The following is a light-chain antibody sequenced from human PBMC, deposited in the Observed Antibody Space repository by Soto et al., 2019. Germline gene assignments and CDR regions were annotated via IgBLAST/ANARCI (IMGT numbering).Light chain of an antibody. CDR2: DVT. V-gene: IGLV2-14*03. Sequence: QSALTQPASVSGSPGQSITISCTGTSSDVGDDNFVSWYQQYPGKAPKLIIFDVTHLPSGVSDRFSGSRSGNTASLTISGLQAEDEAEYYCSSYPSTNLVLFGGGTKLTVL. CDR3: SSYPSTNLVL. J-gene: IGLJ2*01. CDR1: SSDVGDDNF.